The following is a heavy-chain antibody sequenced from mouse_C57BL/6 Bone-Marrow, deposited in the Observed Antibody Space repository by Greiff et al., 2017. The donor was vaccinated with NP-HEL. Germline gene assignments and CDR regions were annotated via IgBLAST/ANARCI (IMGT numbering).Heavy chain of an antibody. CDR3: ARRPITTVVAKYYFDY. Sequence: EVMLVESGGDLVKPGGSLKLSCAASGFTFSSYGMSWVRQTPDKRLEWVATISSGGSYTYYPDSVKGRFTISRDNAKNTLYLQMSSLKSEDTDMYYCARRPITTVVAKYYFDYWGKGTTLTVAS. D-gene: IGHD1-1*01. CDR2: ISSGGSYT. CDR1: GFTFSSYG. J-gene: IGHJ2*01. V-gene: IGHV5-6*01.